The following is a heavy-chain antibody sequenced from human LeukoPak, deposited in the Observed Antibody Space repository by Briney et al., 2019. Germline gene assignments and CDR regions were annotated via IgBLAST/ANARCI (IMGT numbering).Heavy chain of an antibody. CDR1: GYTFSSYY. CDR2: INPNSGGT. D-gene: IGHD2-15*01. V-gene: IGHV1-2*02. Sequence: PRASLKLSCTASGYTFSSYYMHWVRQAPGQGLEWMGWINPNSGGTNYAQKFQGRVTMTRDTAISTAYMELSRLRSDDTAVYYCAREGSRWFDPWGQGTLVTVSS. J-gene: IGHJ5*02. CDR3: AREGSRWFDP.